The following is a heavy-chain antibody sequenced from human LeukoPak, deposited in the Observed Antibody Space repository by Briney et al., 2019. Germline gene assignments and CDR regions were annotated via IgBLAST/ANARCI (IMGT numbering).Heavy chain of an antibody. CDR2: ISGSSNYI. Sequence: GGSLRLSCAASGFTFSVFGMNWVRQAPGKGLEWVSSISGSSNYIYYADSVKGRFTISRDNAKNSLYLQMNSLRAEDTAVYYCARDNSVEDTAWWFDPWGQGTLVTVSS. CDR3: ARDNSVEDTAWWFDP. J-gene: IGHJ5*02. V-gene: IGHV3-21*04. D-gene: IGHD4-23*01. CDR1: GFTFSVFG.